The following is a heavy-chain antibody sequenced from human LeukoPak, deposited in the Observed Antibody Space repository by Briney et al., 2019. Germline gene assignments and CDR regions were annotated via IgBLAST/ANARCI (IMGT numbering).Heavy chain of an antibody. J-gene: IGHJ6*03. Sequence: ASVKVSCKASGYTFTSYAMNWVRQAPGQGLEWMGWINTNAGNPTYAQGFTGRFVFSSDTSVSTAYLQISSLKAEDTAVYYCAKTGSSGWFYYYYYYMDVWGKGTTVTVSS. D-gene: IGHD6-19*01. CDR1: GYTFTSYA. CDR3: AKTGSSGWFYYYYYYMDV. V-gene: IGHV7-4-1*02. CDR2: INTNAGNP.